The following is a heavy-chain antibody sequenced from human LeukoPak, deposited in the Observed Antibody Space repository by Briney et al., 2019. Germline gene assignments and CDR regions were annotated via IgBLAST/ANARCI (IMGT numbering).Heavy chain of an antibody. CDR3: TRDQTPYY. V-gene: IGHV3-49*04. CDR2: IRSQIYGGTP. J-gene: IGHJ4*02. Sequence: GGSLRLSCTGSGFTFGDYAMTWVRQAPGKGLEWVGFIRSQIYGGTPEYAASVKGRFTISRDDSEGVAYLQMNSLKTVDTAVYYCTRDQTPYYWGQGTLVTVSS. CDR1: GFTFGDYA.